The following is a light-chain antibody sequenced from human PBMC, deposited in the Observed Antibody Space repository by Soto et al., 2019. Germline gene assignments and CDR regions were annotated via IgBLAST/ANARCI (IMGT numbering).Light chain of an antibody. J-gene: IGLJ1*01. CDR1: SSNIGSNS. V-gene: IGLV1-51*01. CDR2: DDN. CDR3: GSWDSSLSAYV. Sequence: VLAHPRSVSAAPGQQVTISCSASSSNIGSNSVSWYSQLPGPAPKLLIYDDNKRPSGIPDRFSGSKSGTSATVGITGFQTGDEADYYCGSWDSSLSAYVFGTGTRSPS.